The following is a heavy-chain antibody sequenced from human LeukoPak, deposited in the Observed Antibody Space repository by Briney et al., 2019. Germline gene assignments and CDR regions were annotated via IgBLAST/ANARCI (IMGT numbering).Heavy chain of an antibody. CDR1: RYTFIDYY. CDR2: INPSGGST. J-gene: IGHJ6*03. Sequence: RASVKVSRKASRYTFIDYYIHWVRQAPGQGLEWMGIINPSGGSTNYAQKFQGRVTMTRDTSTSTVYMELSSLRSEDTAVYYCARGPRITLVRGGQWYYYMDVWGKGTTVTISS. CDR3: ARGPRITLVRGGQWYYYMDV. V-gene: IGHV1-46*01. D-gene: IGHD3-10*01.